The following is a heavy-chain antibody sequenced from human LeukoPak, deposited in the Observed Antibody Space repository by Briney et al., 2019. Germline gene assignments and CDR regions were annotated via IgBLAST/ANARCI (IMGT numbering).Heavy chain of an antibody. CDR1: GFTFSNYA. D-gene: IGHD4/OR15-4a*01. CDR3: ARAKGMDV. J-gene: IGHJ6*02. CDR2: ISGSGSNT. Sequence: GGSLRLSCAASGFTFSNYAMTWVRQAPGKGLEWVSVISGSGSNTDYADSVKGRFTISRDNAKNTLYLQMNSLRAEDTAVYHCARAKGMDVWGQGTTVTVSS. V-gene: IGHV3-23*01.